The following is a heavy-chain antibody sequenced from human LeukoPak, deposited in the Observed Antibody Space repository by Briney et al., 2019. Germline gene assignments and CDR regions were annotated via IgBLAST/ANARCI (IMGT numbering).Heavy chain of an antibody. V-gene: IGHV1-69*05. J-gene: IGHJ3*02. CDR2: IIPIFGTA. CDR3: ARANMATISAFDI. D-gene: IGHD5-24*01. CDR1: GRTFGSYA. Sequence: SVKLSCNASGRTFGSYAISWVRQAPGQGLEWMGGIIPIFGTANYAQKFQGGVTITTDESTSTAYMELSSLRSEDTAMYYCARANMATISAFDIWGQGTIVTVSS.